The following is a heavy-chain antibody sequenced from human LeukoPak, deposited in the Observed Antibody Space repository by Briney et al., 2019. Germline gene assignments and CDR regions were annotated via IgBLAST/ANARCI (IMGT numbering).Heavy chain of an antibody. J-gene: IGHJ5*02. D-gene: IGHD5-18*01. V-gene: IGHV4-59*04. CDR2: IYYSGST. CDR3: ARGRVAGRTAMGA. Sequence: SETLSLTCTVSGGSITNYYWSWVRQPPGKGLEWIGYIYYSGSTYSNPSLRSRVTISVDTSKNQFSLKLSSVTAADTAVYYCARGRVAGRTAMGAWGQGTLVTVSS. CDR1: GGSITNYY.